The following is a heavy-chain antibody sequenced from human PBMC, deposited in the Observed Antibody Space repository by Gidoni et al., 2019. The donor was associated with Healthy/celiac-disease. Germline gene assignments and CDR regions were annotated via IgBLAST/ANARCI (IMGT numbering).Heavy chain of an antibody. CDR2: ISGSGGST. D-gene: IGHD2-2*01. CDR1: GFTFSSYA. J-gene: IGHJ4*02. Sequence: EVQLLESGGGLVQPGGSLRLSCAASGFTFSSYAMSWVRQAPGKGLAWVSAISGSGGSTYYADSVKGRFTISRDNSKNTLYLQMNSLRAEDTAVYYCAKVANIVAVPAAILGNHLDYWGQGTLVTVSS. V-gene: IGHV3-23*01. CDR3: AKVANIVAVPAAILGNHLDY.